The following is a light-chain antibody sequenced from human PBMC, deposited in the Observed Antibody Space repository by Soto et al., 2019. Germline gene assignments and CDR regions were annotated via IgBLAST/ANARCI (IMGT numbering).Light chain of an antibody. CDR2: DAS. CDR3: QQRSSWPLLT. Sequence: EIVLTQSPATLSLSPGERATLSCRASQSVSNYLAWFQQKPGQAPRLLIYDASTMATGIPARFSGSGSGTDFTLTISSLEPEDFAVYYCQQRSSWPLLTFGGGTKVEI. CDR1: QSVSNY. V-gene: IGKV3-11*01. J-gene: IGKJ4*01.